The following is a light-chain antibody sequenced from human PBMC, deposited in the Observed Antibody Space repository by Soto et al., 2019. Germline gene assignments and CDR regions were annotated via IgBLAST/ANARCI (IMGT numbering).Light chain of an antibody. V-gene: IGLV2-14*01. CDR3: SSYTSSNSWV. Sequence: QSVLTQPASVSGSPGQSITISCTGTSSDVGGYNYVSWYQQHPGKVPKVMIYEVSNRPSGVSNRFSGSKSGNTASLTISGLQAEDEADYYCSSYTSSNSWVFGGGTKLTVL. CDR2: EVS. J-gene: IGLJ2*01. CDR1: SSDVGGYNY.